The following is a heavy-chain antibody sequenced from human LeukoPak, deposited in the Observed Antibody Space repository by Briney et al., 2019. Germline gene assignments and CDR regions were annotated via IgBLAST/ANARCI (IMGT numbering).Heavy chain of an antibody. J-gene: IGHJ4*02. V-gene: IGHV1-2*02. Sequence: ASVTVSCKSSGYTFTDYYLHWLRPAPGQGLECMGLMNPNRCSTEHAQRFQGRVTMTRDTYINTVYMELSRLRSDDTALYYCARVYGSGSYALHYWGQGTLVTVSS. CDR3: ARVYGSGSYALHY. D-gene: IGHD3-10*01. CDR2: MNPNRCST. CDR1: GYTFTDYY.